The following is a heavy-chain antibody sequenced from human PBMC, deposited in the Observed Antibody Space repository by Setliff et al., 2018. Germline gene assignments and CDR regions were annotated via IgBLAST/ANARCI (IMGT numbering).Heavy chain of an antibody. D-gene: IGHD2-2*01. J-gene: IGHJ4*02. CDR3: SRLVRYCTRTSCQRLSGDDY. CDR2: LIPFFGTT. Sequence: SVKVSCKTSGGTFSSFAVSWVRQAPGQRPEWMGRLIPFFGTTIYAQRFQGRVTITTDTSTTTAYMELKSLRSDDTAIYYCSRLVRYCTRTSCQRLSGDDYWGQGALVTVSS. V-gene: IGHV1-69*05. CDR1: GGTFSSFA.